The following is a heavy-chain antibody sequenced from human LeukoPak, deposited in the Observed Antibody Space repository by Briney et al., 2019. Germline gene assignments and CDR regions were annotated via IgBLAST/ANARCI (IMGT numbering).Heavy chain of an antibody. J-gene: IGHJ5*02. CDR2: MNPNSGNT. CDR3: ARGWVVRGVSRWFDP. D-gene: IGHD3-10*01. V-gene: IGHV1-8*01. Sequence: ASVKVSCKASGYTFTSYDINWVRQATGQGLEWMGWMNPNSGNTGYAQKFQGRVTMTRNTSMSTAYMELSSLRSEDTAVYYCARGWVVRGVSRWFDPWGQGTLVTVSS. CDR1: GYTFTSYD.